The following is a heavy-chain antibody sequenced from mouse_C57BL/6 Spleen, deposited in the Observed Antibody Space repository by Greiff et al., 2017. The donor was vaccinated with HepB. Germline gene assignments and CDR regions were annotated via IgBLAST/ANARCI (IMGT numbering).Heavy chain of an antibody. V-gene: IGHV1-64*01. CDR2: IHPNSGST. J-gene: IGHJ4*01. CDR3: ARSGGNYVDYYAMDY. D-gene: IGHD2-1*01. Sequence: LQQPGAELVKPGASVKLSCKASGYTFTSYWMHWVKQRPGQGLEWIGMIHPNSGSTNYNEKFKSKATLTVDKSSSTAYMQLSSLTSEDSAVYYCARSGGNYVDYYAMDYWGQGTSVTVSS. CDR1: GYTFTSYW.